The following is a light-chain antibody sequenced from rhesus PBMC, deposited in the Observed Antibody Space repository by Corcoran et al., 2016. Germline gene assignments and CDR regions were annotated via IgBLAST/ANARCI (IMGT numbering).Light chain of an antibody. CDR3: LQYNSVPFT. CDR1: QGITNY. V-gene: IGKV1S21*01. J-gene: IGKJ3*01. CDR2: DAS. Sequence: DIQMTQSPSSLSASVGDRVTVTCRARQGITNYLSWYQQKPGKAPSLLIYDASTLQSGVPSRFSGSGSGTNVTLTISSLQPEYFAPYYCLQYNSVPFTFGPGTKLDIE.